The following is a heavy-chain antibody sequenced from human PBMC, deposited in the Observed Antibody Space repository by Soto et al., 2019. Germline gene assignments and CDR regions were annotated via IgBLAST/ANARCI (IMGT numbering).Heavy chain of an antibody. CDR1: GYTFTSYG. V-gene: IGHV1-18*01. CDR2: ISAYNGNT. Sequence: ASVKVSCKASGYTFTSYGISWVRQAPGQGLEWMGWISAYNGNTNYAQKLQGRVTMTTDTSTSTAYMELRSLRSDDTAVYYCARSLWKQLDPDDAFDIWGKGTMVPVSS. CDR3: ARSLWKQLDPDDAFDI. J-gene: IGHJ3*02. D-gene: IGHD6-13*01.